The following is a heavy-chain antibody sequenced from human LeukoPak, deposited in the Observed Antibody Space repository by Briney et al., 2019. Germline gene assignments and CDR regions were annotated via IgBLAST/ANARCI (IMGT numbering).Heavy chain of an antibody. Sequence: ASVKVSCKASGYTFTSYGISWVRQAPGQGLEWMGWMNPASGTTGYAQKFQGRVTMTRNTSIGTAYMELNSLRSQDTAVYYCARGRGLSGSYYDDYWGQGTLVTVSS. D-gene: IGHD1-26*01. V-gene: IGHV1-8*02. CDR1: GYTFTSYG. J-gene: IGHJ4*02. CDR3: ARGRGLSGSYYDDY. CDR2: MNPASGTT.